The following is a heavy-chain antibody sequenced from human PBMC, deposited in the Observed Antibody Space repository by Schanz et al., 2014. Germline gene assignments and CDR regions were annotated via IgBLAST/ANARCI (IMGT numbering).Heavy chain of an antibody. CDR3: ARDVGGCSSSTSCYAFEI. J-gene: IGHJ3*02. Sequence: QVKLQESGPGLVKPSETLSLTCTVSGASISSGGYYWDWIRLLPGKGLEWIGYISYSGSTSFNPSIRSRLTKSVATSKTRFSLKQSSVTAADTAVYYCARDVGGCSSSTSCYAFEIWGQGTMVTVSS. CDR1: GASISSGGYY. D-gene: IGHD2-2*01. V-gene: IGHV4-31*03. CDR2: ISYSGST.